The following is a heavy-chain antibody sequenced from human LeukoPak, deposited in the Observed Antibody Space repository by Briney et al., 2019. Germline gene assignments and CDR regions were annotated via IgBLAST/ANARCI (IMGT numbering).Heavy chain of an antibody. D-gene: IGHD3-10*01. CDR3: AREIYGSGTYYYYNYGMDV. J-gene: IGHJ6*04. CDR2: IYHGGST. CDR1: GGSIITNTW. Sequence: SETLSLTCTVSGGSIITNTWWAWVRQPPGKGLEWFGEIYHGGSTNYRPSLKSRVTISVDKSKNQVSLNLTSVTAADTAVYFCAREIYGSGTYYYYNYGMDVWGKGTTVTVSA. V-gene: IGHV4-4*02.